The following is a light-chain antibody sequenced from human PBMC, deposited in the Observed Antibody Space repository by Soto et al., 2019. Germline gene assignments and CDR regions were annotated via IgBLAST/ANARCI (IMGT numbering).Light chain of an antibody. V-gene: IGLV2-11*01. CDR1: TSDVGAYSF. CDR3: QSYDSSLSGSV. J-gene: IGLJ1*01. CDR2: DVN. Sequence: QSALTQPRSVSGSPGQSITISCTGSTSDVGAYSFASWYQQHPGAAPKLLIHDVNKRPPGVPDRFSASKSGTSASLAITGLQAEDEADYYCQSYDSSLSGSVFGSGTKLTVL.